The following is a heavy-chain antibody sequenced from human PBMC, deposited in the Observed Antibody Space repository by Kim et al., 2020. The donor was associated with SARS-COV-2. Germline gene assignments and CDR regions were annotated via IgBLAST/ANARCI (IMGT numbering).Heavy chain of an antibody. CDR3: ARGAYGDVSFDY. J-gene: IGHJ4*02. D-gene: IGHD4-17*01. Sequence: ASVKVSCKACGYMFTSYGFSWVRQAPGQGLEWLGWISARDGNTKYGQKVQGRVIMTTDTSTNTAYIELWSLRSDDTAMYYFARGAYGDVSFDYWGQGTLV. CDR1: GYMFTSYG. CDR2: ISARDGNT. V-gene: IGHV1-18*04.